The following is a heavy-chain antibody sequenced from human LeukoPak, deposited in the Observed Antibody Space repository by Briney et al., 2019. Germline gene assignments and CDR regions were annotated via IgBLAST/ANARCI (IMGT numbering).Heavy chain of an antibody. CDR2: ISYDGSNK. CDR3: ARVGGLEWLHMYYFDY. J-gene: IGHJ4*02. D-gene: IGHD3-3*01. CDR1: GFTFSSYG. Sequence: GGSLRLSCAASGFTFSSYGMHWVRQAPGKGLEWVAVISYDGSNKYYADSVKGRFTISRDNSKNTLYLQMNSLRAEDTAVYYCARVGGLEWLHMYYFDYWGQGTLVTVSS. V-gene: IGHV3-30*03.